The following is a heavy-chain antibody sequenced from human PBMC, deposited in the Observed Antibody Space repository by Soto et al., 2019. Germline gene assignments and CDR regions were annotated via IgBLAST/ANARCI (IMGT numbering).Heavy chain of an antibody. CDR2: INSDGSST. V-gene: IGHV3-74*01. CDR1: GFTFSSYW. Sequence: GGSLRLSCAASGFTFSSYWMHWVRQAPGKGLVWVSRINSDGSSTSYADSVKGRFTISRDNAKNTLYLQMNSLRAEDTAVYYCARDPDEQWLVSYYYGMDVWGQGTTVTVSS. J-gene: IGHJ6*02. CDR3: ARDPDEQWLVSYYYGMDV. D-gene: IGHD6-19*01.